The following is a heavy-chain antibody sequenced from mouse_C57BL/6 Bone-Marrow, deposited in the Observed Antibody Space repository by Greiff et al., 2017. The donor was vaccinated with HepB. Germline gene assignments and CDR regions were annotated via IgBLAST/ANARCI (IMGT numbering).Heavy chain of an antibody. D-gene: IGHD2-12*01. V-gene: IGHV1-42*01. J-gene: IGHJ2*01. CDR3: ARYDVYFDY. CDR2: INPSTGGT. Sequence: VQLKESGPELVKPGASVKISCKASGYSFTGYYMNWVKQSPEKSLEWIGEINPSTGGTTYNQKFKAKATLTVDKSSSTAYMQLKSLTSEDSAVYYCARYDVYFDYWGQGTTLTVSS. CDR1: GYSFTGYY.